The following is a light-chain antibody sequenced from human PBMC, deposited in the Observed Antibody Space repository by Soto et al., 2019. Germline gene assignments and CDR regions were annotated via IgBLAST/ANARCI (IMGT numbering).Light chain of an antibody. J-gene: IGLJ1*01. CDR2: DVS. Sequence: QSALTQPAAVSASPGQSITISCTGTSSDVGGYNSVSWYQHHPGEAPKLMIYDVSNRPSGVSSRFSGSKSANTASLTISGLQAEDEADYYCSSYTSSNTRYVFGTGTKVTVL. V-gene: IGLV2-14*03. CDR3: SSYTSSNTRYV. CDR1: SSDVGGYNS.